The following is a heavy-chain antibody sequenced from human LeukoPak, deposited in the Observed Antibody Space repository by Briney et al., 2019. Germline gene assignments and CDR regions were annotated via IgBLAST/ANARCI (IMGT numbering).Heavy chain of an antibody. D-gene: IGHD2/OR15-2a*01. CDR2: IRYDGSNK. CDR3: ARDNSRKDDS. CDR1: GFTFSSYG. J-gene: IGHJ4*02. V-gene: IGHV3-30*02. Sequence: GGSLRLSCAASGFTFSSYGMHWVRQAPGKGLEWVAFIRYDGSNKYYADSVKGRFTISRDNSKNTPYLQMNNLRAEDTAVYYCARDNSRKDDSWGQGTLVTVSS.